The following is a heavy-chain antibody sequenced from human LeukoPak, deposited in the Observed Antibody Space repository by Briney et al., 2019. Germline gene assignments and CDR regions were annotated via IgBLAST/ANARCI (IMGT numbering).Heavy chain of an antibody. CDR1: GFTFDDYA. CDR2: ISWNSGSI. V-gene: IGHV3-9*01. J-gene: IGHJ4*02. Sequence: GWSLRLSCAASGFTFDDYAMHWVRQAPGKGLEWVSGISWNSGSIGYADSVKGRFTISRDNAKNSLYLQMNSLRAEDTALYYCAKEGSLDQPAVPVSIFDYWGQGTLVTVSS. D-gene: IGHD3-3*02. CDR3: AKEGSLDQPAVPVSIFDY.